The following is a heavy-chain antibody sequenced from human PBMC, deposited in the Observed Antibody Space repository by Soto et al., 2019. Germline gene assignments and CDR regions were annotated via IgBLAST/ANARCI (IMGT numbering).Heavy chain of an antibody. CDR3: AKDLPTLWFGELQIYYYGMDV. Sequence: PGGSLRLSCAASGFTFSSYAMSWVRQAPGKGLEWVSAISGSGGSTYYADSVKGRFTISRDNSKNTLYLQMNSLRAEDTAVYYCAKDLPTLWFGELQIYYYGMDVWGQGTTVTVSS. CDR2: ISGSGGST. D-gene: IGHD3-10*01. V-gene: IGHV3-23*01. CDR1: GFTFSSYA. J-gene: IGHJ6*02.